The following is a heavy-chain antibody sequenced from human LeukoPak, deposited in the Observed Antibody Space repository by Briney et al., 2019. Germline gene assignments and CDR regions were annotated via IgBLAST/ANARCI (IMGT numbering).Heavy chain of an antibody. CDR1: GFTFSSYA. CDR2: ISYDGSNK. V-gene: IGHV3-30*04. J-gene: IGHJ4*02. CDR3: DLPGKDY. Sequence: GGSLRLSCAASGFTFSSYAMHWVRQAPGKGLEWVAVISYDGSNKYYADSVKGRFTISRDNSKNTLYLQMNSLRAEDTAVYYCDLPGKDYWGQGTLVTVSS.